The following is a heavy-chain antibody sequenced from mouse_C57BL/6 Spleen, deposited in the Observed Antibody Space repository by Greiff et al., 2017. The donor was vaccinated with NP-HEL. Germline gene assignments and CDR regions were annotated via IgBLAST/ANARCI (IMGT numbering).Heavy chain of an antibody. CDR2: INPSSGYT. D-gene: IGHD4-1*01. J-gene: IGHJ3*01. CDR3: AKSGTWAY. CDR1: GYTFTSYT. V-gene: IGHV1-4*01. Sequence: QVQLQQSGAELARPGASVKMSCKASGYTFTSYTMHWVHQRPGQGLEWIGYINPSSGYTKYTQKFKDKATLTADKSSSTAYMQLSSLTSEDSAVYYFAKSGTWAYWGQGTLVTVSA.